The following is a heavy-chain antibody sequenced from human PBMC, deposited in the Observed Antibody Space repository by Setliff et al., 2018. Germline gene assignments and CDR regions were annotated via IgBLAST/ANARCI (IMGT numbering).Heavy chain of an antibody. V-gene: IGHV2-70*04. CDR3: ARIRKGYIGFEGFDY. D-gene: IGHD5-12*01. CDR2: IDWYDDK. J-gene: IGHJ4*02. CDR1: GFSLRSSGMA. Sequence: SGPTLVNPTQTLTLTCSFSGFSLRSSGMAVGWIRQPPGNALEWLGSIDWYDDKLYSTSLMTRLTISKDTSRKQVVLTMTNMDPADTATYYCARIRKGYIGFEGFDYWGQGTLVTVSS.